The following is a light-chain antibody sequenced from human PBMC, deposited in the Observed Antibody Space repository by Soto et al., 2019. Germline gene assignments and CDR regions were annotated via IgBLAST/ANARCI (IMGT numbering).Light chain of an antibody. CDR1: QSISSH. V-gene: IGKV1-39*01. CDR3: QESFSSLHT. CDR2: AAS. Sequence: DIQMTQSPSPLSASVGDRVTITCRASQSISSHLNWYQQIPGKAPKLLIYAASSLVSGVPSRFSGSGSETDFTLTISSLQPEDFATYHCQESFSSLHTFGQGTKVDIK. J-gene: IGKJ2*01.